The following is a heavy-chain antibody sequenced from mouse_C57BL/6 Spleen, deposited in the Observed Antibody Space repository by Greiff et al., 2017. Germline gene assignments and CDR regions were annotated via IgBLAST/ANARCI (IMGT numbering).Heavy chain of an antibody. V-gene: IGHV1-82*01. Sequence: VQLQQSGPELVKPGASVKISCKASGYAFSSSWMNWVKQRPGKGLEWIGRIYPGDGDTNYNGKFKGKATLTADKSSSTAYMQLSSLTSEDSAVYFCARSAHTPYFDVWGTGTTVTVSS. CDR1: GYAFSSSW. CDR2: IYPGDGDT. D-gene: IGHD3-1*01. J-gene: IGHJ1*03. CDR3: ARSAHTPYFDV.